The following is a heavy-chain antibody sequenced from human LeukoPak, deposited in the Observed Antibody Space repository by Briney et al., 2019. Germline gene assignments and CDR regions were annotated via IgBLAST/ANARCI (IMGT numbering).Heavy chain of an antibody. D-gene: IGHD4-17*01. CDR3: AKDTSRDYGDYTTDY. CDR2: ISGSGGST. Sequence: PGGSLRLSCAASGFTFSSYAMSSVRQAPGPGLEWFSAISGSGGSTYYADSVKGRFTISRDNSNNTLYLQMNSLRAEDTAVYYCAKDTSRDYGDYTTDYWGQGTLVTVSS. J-gene: IGHJ4*02. V-gene: IGHV3-23*01. CDR1: GFTFSSYA.